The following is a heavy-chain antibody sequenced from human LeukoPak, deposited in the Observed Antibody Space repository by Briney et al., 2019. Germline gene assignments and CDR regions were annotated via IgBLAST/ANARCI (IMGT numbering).Heavy chain of an antibody. CDR2: IYYSGST. V-gene: IGHV4-39*01. CDR1: CGSISSSSYY. Sequence: SSETLSLTCTVSCGSISSSSYYWGWIRQPPGKGLEWIGSIYYSGSTYYNPSLKSRVTISVDTSKNQFSLKLSSVTAADTAVYYCARTLTMATIYRMVDYWGQGTLVTVSS. CDR3: ARTLTMATIYRMVDY. D-gene: IGHD5-24*01. J-gene: IGHJ4*02.